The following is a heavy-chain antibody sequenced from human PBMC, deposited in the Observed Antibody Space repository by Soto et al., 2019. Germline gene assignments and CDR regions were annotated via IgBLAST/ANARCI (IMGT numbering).Heavy chain of an antibody. V-gene: IGHV1-18*01. J-gene: IGHJ4*02. D-gene: IGHD2-2*01. Sequence: ASVKVSCKASGYTFTNYGITWVRQAPGQRLEWMGWISAYNGNTNYSQKFQGRVTMTRDTSASTAYMELSSLRSEDTAVYYCARVRGWATSDYWGQGTLVTVSS. CDR2: ISAYNGNT. CDR1: GYTFTNYG. CDR3: ARVRGWATSDY.